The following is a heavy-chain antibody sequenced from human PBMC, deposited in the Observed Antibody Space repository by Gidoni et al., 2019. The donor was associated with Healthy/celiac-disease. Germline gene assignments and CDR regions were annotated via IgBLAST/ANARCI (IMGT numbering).Heavy chain of an antibody. CDR2: ISWNSGSI. Sequence: EVQLVESGGGLVQPGRSLRLSCAASGFTFDDYAMHWVRQAPGKCLEWVSGISWNSGSIGYADSVKGRFTISRDNAKNSLYLQMNSLRAEDTALYYCAKDAKYYYDSSGYYPSWGQGTLVTVSS. V-gene: IGHV3-9*01. CDR1: GFTFDDYA. D-gene: IGHD3-22*01. J-gene: IGHJ4*02. CDR3: AKDAKYYYDSSGYYPS.